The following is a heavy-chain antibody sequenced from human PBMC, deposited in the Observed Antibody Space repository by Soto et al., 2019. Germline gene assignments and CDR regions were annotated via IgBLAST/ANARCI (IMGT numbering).Heavy chain of an antibody. CDR2: IYSGGST. Sequence: PGGSLRLSCAASGFTVSSNYMSWVRQAPGKGLEWVSVIYSGGSTYYADSVKGRFTISRDNSKNTLYLQMNSLRAEDTAVYYCARVYPSDAVFDYWGQGTLVTVSS. D-gene: IGHD1-26*01. V-gene: IGHV3-66*01. J-gene: IGHJ4*02. CDR3: ARVYPSDAVFDY. CDR1: GFTVSSNY.